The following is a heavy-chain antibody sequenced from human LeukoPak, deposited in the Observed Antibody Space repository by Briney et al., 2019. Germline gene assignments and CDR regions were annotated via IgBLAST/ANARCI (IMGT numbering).Heavy chain of an antibody. CDR1: GYTFSDYS. V-gene: IGHV3-48*01. CDR2: ISTTSSSTI. J-gene: IGHJ4*02. D-gene: IGHD3-22*01. CDR3: ARDRGSSGYHFDY. Sequence: PGGSLRLSCTASGYTFSDYSMNWVRQAPGKGLEWVSYISTTSSSTIYYADSVKGRFTISRDNAKNSLYLQMNSLRAEDTAVYYCARDRGSSGYHFDYWGQGTLVTVSS.